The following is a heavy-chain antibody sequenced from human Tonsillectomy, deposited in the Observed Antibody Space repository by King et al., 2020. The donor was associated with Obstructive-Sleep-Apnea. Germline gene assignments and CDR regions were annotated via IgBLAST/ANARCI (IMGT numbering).Heavy chain of an antibody. D-gene: IGHD2-15*01. CDR1: GFTFSSYD. V-gene: IGHV3-13*04. J-gene: IGHJ6*02. Sequence: VQLVESGGGLVQPGGSLRLSCAASGFTFSSYDMHWCRQATGKGLKWFSALGTAGDTYYPGTVKGRFPFSRENAKNSLYLKMTSLRAGETAVYYCARDLLVAYCSGGSCYSDYYYGMDVWGQGTTVTVSS. CDR2: LGTAGDT. CDR3: ARDLLVAYCSGGSCYSDYYYGMDV.